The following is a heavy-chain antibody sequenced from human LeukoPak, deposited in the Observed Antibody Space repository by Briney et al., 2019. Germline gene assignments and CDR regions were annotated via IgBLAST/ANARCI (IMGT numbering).Heavy chain of an antibody. Sequence: PGGSLRLSCAASGFTFSSNTMSWVRQAPGKGLAWVSAIDGSDVTTFYADSVKGRFTVSRDNSKNTLFLQMNSLRAEDTAVYYCAKGERTNSIVVVVAAIGLLDYWGQGTLVTVSS. V-gene: IGHV3-23*01. CDR1: GFTFSSNT. CDR2: IDGSDVTT. D-gene: IGHD2-15*01. CDR3: AKGERTNSIVVVVAAIGLLDY. J-gene: IGHJ4*02.